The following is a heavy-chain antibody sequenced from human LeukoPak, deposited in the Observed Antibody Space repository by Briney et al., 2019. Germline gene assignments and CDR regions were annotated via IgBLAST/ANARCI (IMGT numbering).Heavy chain of an antibody. V-gene: IGHV4-61*02. J-gene: IGHJ3*01. CDR1: GASFNTDYYY. CDR3: TRDGRKAYYGDAFDV. CDR2: VSSSGKV. Sequence: SETLSLTCTVSGASFNTDYYYWSWIRQPAGKGLEWIGRVSSSGKVDYNPSLKSRLTISIDTSKNQFSLSLRSVTAADTAVYYCTRDGRKAYYGDAFDVWSQGTMVTVS. D-gene: IGHD3-10*01.